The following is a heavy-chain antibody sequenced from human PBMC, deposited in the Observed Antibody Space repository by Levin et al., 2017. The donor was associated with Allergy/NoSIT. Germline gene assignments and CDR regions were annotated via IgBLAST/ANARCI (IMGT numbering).Heavy chain of an antibody. V-gene: IGHV3-48*02. J-gene: IGHJ4*02. D-gene: IGHD6-19*01. CDR1: GFTFSSYS. CDR3: ARDRSSGWPGANDY. Sequence: GESLKISCAASGFTFSSYSMNWVRQAPGKGLEWVSYISSSSSTIYYADSVKGRFTIFRDNAKNSLFLQMDSLRDEDTAVYYCARDRSSGWPGANDYWGQGTLVTVSS. CDR2: ISSSSSTI.